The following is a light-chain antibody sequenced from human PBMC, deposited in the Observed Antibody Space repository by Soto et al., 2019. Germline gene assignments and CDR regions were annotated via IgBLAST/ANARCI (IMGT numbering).Light chain of an antibody. Sequence: EIVLTQSPGTLSLSPGERATLSCRASQRLSSNYLAWFQQKPGQAPRLLIYGASSRATGIPARFSGSGSGTDFTLTISSLESEDFAIYYCQQRSNWPTFGQGTRLEIK. V-gene: IGKV3D-20*02. CDR2: GAS. J-gene: IGKJ5*01. CDR3: QQRSNWPT. CDR1: QRLSSNY.